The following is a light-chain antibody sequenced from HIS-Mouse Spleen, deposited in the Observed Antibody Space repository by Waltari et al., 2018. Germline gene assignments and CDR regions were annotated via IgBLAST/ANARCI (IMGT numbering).Light chain of an antibody. J-gene: IGLJ3*02. CDR3: CSYAGSSTWV. Sequence: QSALTQPASVSGSPGPSTTISCTGTNSDVGRVHLFSWYQQHPGKAPKLMIYEGSKRPSGVSNRFSGSKSGNTASLTISGLQAEDEADYYCCSYAGSSTWVFGGGTKLTVL. V-gene: IGLV2-23*01. CDR1: NSDVGRVHL. CDR2: EGS.